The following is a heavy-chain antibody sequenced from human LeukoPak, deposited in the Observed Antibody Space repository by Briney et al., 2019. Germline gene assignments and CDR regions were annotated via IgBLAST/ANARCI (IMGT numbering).Heavy chain of an antibody. CDR2: ISSSGVII. V-gene: IGHV3-11*01. J-gene: IGHJ4*02. CDR3: ARGHYGSGSYYNLDY. Sequence: GGSLRLSCAASGFTFSDYYMNWIRQAPGKELEWVSYISSSGVIISDADSVKGRFTISRDNAKNSLYLQMNSLRAEDTAVYYCARGHYGSGSYYNLDYWGQGTLVTVSS. D-gene: IGHD3-10*01. CDR1: GFTFSDYY.